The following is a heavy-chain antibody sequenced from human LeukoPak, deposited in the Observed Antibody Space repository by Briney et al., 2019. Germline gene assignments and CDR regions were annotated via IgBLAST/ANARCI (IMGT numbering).Heavy chain of an antibody. J-gene: IGHJ4*02. V-gene: IGHV4-34*01. CDR2: INHRGST. Sequence: SETLSLTCAVYGGSFSGYYWSWIRQPPGKGLEWIGEINHRGSTNYNPSLKSRVTISVDTSKNQFSLKLSSVTAADTAVYYRARTGRYCSSTSCPKTLDYWGQGTLVTVSS. CDR3: ARTGRYCSSTSCPKTLDY. D-gene: IGHD2-2*01. CDR1: GGSFSGYY.